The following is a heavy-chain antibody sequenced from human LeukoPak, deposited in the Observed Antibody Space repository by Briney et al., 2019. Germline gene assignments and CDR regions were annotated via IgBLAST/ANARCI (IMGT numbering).Heavy chain of an antibody. CDR2: IYSSGST. V-gene: IGHV4-4*07. CDR1: GGSISSYY. CDR3: ARAGYCSGGSCYSINWFDP. J-gene: IGHJ5*02. D-gene: IGHD2-15*01. Sequence: PSETLSLTCTVSGGSISSYYWSWIRQPAGKGLEWIGRIYSSGSTNYNPSLKSRVTMSVDTSKNQFSLKLSSVTAADTAVCYCARAGYCSGGSCYSINWFDPWGQGTLVTVSS.